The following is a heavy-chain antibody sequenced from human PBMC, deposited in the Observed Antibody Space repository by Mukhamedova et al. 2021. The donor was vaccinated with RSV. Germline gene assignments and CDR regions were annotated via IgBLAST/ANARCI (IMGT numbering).Heavy chain of an antibody. D-gene: IGHD1-26*01. V-gene: IGHV3-21*01. CDR2: YI. CDR3: AKPIVGASADY. J-gene: IGHJ4*02. Sequence: YIHYADSVKGRFIIPRDDAKNSLFLQMNSLRAEDTAVYYCAKPIVGASADYWGQGTLVTVSS.